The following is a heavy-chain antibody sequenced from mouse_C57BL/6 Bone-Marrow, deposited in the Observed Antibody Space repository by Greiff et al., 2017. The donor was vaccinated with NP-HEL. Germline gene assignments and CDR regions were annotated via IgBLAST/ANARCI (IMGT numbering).Heavy chain of an antibody. CDR3: ARLPGYFDV. Sequence: EVKLMESGGGLVQPGGSLSLSCAASGFTFTDYYMSWVRQPPGKALEWLGFIRNKANGYTTEYSASVKGRFTISRDNSQSILYLQMNALRAEDSATYYCARLPGYFDVWGTGTTVTVSS. CDR2: IRNKANGYTT. CDR1: GFTFTDYY. V-gene: IGHV7-3*01. J-gene: IGHJ1*03.